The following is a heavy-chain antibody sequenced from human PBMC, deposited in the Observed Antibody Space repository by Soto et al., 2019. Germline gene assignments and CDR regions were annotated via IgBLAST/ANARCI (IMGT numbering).Heavy chain of an antibody. CDR2: INHSGST. Sequence: SETLSLTCAVYGGSFSGYYWSWIRQPPGKGLEWIGEINHSGSTNYNPSLKSRVTISVDTSKNQFSLKLSSVTAADTAVYYCARDYGDYDRAFDIWGQGTMVTVSS. D-gene: IGHD4-17*01. V-gene: IGHV4-34*01. CDR1: GGSFSGYY. J-gene: IGHJ3*02. CDR3: ARDYGDYDRAFDI.